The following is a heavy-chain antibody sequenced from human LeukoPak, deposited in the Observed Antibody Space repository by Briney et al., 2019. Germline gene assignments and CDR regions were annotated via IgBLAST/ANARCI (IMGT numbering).Heavy chain of an antibody. CDR2: IIPIFGTA. V-gene: IGHV1-69*05. CDR1: GYTFTGYY. CDR3: ARVVNQLDWFDP. D-gene: IGHD2-2*01. J-gene: IGHJ5*02. Sequence: GASVKVSCKASGYTFTGYYMHWVRQAPGQGLEWMGGIIPIFGTANYAQKFQGRVTITTDESTSTAYMELSSLRSEDTAVYYCARVVNQLDWFDPWGQGTLVTVSS.